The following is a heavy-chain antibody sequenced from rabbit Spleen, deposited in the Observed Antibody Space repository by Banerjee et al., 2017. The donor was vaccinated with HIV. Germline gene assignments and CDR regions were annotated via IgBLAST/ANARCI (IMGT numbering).Heavy chain of an antibody. Sequence: QSLEESGGGLVQPEGSLTLTCKASGVSLHDKDVMCWVRQAPGKGLEWIACINIVTGKSVYASWAKGRFTMSRTSSTTVTLQMTSLTAADTATYFCARDLVAVIGWNFKLWGQGTLVTVS. CDR1: GVSLHDKDV. D-gene: IGHD1-1*01. CDR3: ARDLVAVIGWNFKL. CDR2: INIVTGKS. J-gene: IGHJ4*01. V-gene: IGHV1S40*01.